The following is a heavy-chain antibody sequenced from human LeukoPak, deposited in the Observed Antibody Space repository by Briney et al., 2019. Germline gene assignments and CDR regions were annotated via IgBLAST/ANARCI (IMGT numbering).Heavy chain of an antibody. V-gene: IGHV4-34*01. D-gene: IGHD4-17*01. CDR3: AREGLAIRLRQFDY. J-gene: IGHJ4*02. Sequence: PSETLSLTCAVYGGSFSGYYWSWIRQPPGKGLEWIGEINHSGSTNYNPSLKSRVTISVDTSKNQFSLKLSSVTAADTAVYYCAREGLAIRLRQFDYWGQGTLVTVSS. CDR1: GGSFSGYY. CDR2: INHSGST.